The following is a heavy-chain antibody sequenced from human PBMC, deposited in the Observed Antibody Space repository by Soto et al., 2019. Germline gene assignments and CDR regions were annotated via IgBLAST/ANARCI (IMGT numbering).Heavy chain of an antibody. CDR2: IYHSGST. J-gene: IGHJ6*02. CDR3: ARAHYYDSSGYYYYYGMDV. CDR1: GGSISSSNW. V-gene: IGHV4-4*02. D-gene: IGHD3-22*01. Sequence: QVQLQESGPGLVKPSGTLSLTCAVSGGSISSSNWWSWVRQPPGKGLEWIGEIYHSGSTNYNPSRESRVTISVDKSKNQFSLKLSSVPAADTAVYYCARAHYYDSSGYYYYYGMDVWGQGTTVTVSS.